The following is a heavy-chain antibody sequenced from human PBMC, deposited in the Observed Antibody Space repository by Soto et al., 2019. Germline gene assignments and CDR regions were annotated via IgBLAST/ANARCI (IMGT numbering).Heavy chain of an antibody. Sequence: GGSLRPSCAASGSTFDDYAMHWVRQAPRKGLEWVSGISWNSGSIGYADSVKGRFTISRDNAKNSLYLQMNSLRAEDTALYYCAKDRGSGYPYYYYYGMDVWGQGTTVTVSS. CDR1: GSTFDDYA. J-gene: IGHJ6*02. D-gene: IGHD3-3*01. V-gene: IGHV3-9*01. CDR2: ISWNSGSI. CDR3: AKDRGSGYPYYYYYGMDV.